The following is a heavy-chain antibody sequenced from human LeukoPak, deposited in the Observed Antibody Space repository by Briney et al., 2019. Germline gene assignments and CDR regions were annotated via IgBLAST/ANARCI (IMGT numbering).Heavy chain of an antibody. Sequence: GGSLRLSCAASGFTFSSYAMSWVRQASGKGLEWVSGISGSTYYADSVKGRFTISRDNSKNTLYLQMNSLRAEDTAVYYCAKLGYSGYDPKDYWGQGTLVTVSS. V-gene: IGHV3-23*01. J-gene: IGHJ4*02. CDR3: AKLGYSGYDPKDY. D-gene: IGHD5-12*01. CDR2: ISGST. CDR1: GFTFSSYA.